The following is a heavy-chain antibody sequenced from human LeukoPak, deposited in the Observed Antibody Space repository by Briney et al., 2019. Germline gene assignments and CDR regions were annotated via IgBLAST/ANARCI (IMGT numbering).Heavy chain of an antibody. V-gene: IGHV3-NL1*01. CDR2: KTGSGDVI. Sequence: PGGSLRLSCAASGFTFSSYGMHWVRQAPGKGLEWVSLKTGSGDVIHYADSVRGRFTVSRDNSKNTLYLQMNSLRAEDTAVYYCAKVRAFDIWGQGTMVTVSS. J-gene: IGHJ3*02. CDR1: GFTFSSYG. CDR3: AKVRAFDI.